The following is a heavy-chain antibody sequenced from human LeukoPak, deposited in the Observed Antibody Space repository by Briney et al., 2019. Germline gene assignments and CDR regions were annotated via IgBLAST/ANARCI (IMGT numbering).Heavy chain of an antibody. CDR2: IYSGGST. J-gene: IGHJ4*02. CDR1: GFTVSSNY. Sequence: GGSLRLSCAASGFTVSSNYMSWVRQAPGKGLEWVSVIYSGGSTYYADSVKGRFTISRDNSKNTLYLQMNSLRAEDTAVYYCARAGVALEGYYFDYWGQGTLVTVSS. V-gene: IGHV3-66*01. CDR3: ARAGVALEGYYFDY. D-gene: IGHD2-15*01.